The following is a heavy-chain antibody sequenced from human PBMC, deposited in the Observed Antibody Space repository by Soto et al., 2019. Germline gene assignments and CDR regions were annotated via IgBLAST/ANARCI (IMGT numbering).Heavy chain of an antibody. CDR3: AREKVGTTFFDN. CDR2: IYPSVSS. Sequence: LSLTCNVSGFAISRGYYWSWVRQPPGKGLEWIGSIYPSVSSYHNPSLESRLTLSIDTSKNQFTLKLASVTAADTALYYCAREKVGTTFFDNWGQGTQVTVSS. J-gene: IGHJ4*02. D-gene: IGHD1-1*01. CDR1: GFAISRGYY. V-gene: IGHV4-38-2*02.